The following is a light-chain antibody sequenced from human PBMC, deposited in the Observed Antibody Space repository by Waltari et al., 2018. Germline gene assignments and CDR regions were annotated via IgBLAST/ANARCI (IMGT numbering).Light chain of an antibody. Sequence: IQMTQSPSSLAASVGHRVTITCRASQGISNFLAWYQQKPGKIPKLLIHAASTLRSGVPSRFSGSGSGTDFTLTVSSLQPEDVATYYCQNYNSAPLAFGGGTTVEIK. V-gene: IGKV1-27*01. CDR1: QGISNF. CDR3: QNYNSAPLA. CDR2: AAS. J-gene: IGKJ4*01.